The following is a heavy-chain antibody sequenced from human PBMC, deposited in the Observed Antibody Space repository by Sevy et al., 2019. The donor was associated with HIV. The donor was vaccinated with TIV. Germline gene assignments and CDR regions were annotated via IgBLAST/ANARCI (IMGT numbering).Heavy chain of an antibody. D-gene: IGHD5-18*01. J-gene: IGHJ4*02. CDR3: ARGKSGYGYGLDY. Sequence: GGSLRLSCAASGFPVSSNYMSWVRQAPGKGLEWVSVMYSNGSTYHADSVKARFPISRDNSKNTLYLQMNSLRVEDTAVYYCARGKSGYGYGLDYWGQGTLVTVSS. CDR2: MYSNGST. V-gene: IGHV3-66*01. CDR1: GFPVSSNY.